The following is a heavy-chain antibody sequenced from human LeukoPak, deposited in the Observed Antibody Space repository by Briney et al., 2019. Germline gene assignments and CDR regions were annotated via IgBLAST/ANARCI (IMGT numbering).Heavy chain of an antibody. CDR1: GFTVSSNY. CDR3: ATTPSIVVVPAA. Sequence: GGSLRLSCAASGFTVSSNYMSWVRQAPGRGLEWVSVIYSGGSTYYADSVKGRFTISRDNSKNTLYLQMNSLRAEDTAVYYCATTPSIVVVPAAWGQGTLVTVSS. CDR2: IYSGGST. V-gene: IGHV3-66*01. D-gene: IGHD2-2*01. J-gene: IGHJ4*02.